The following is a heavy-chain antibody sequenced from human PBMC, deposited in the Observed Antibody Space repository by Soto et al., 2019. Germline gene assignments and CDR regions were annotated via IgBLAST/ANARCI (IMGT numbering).Heavy chain of an antibody. D-gene: IGHD3-3*01. CDR2: INPSGGST. Sequence: ASVKVSCKASGYTFTSYYMHWVRQAPGQGLEWMGIINPSGGSTSYAQKFQGRVTMTRDTSTSTVYMELSSLRSEDTAVYYCARDSESDYDFWSGYHYYYYGMDVWGQATTVTVSS. J-gene: IGHJ6*02. CDR3: ARDSESDYDFWSGYHYYYYGMDV. V-gene: IGHV1-46*01. CDR1: GYTFTSYY.